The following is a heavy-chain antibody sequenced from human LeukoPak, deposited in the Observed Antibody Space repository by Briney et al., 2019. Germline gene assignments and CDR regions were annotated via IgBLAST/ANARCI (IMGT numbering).Heavy chain of an antibody. CDR1: GGSISSYY. J-gene: IGHJ4*02. Sequence: PSETLSLTCTVSGGSISSYYWSWIRQPPGKGLEWIGYIYYSGSTNYNPSLKSRVTISVDTSKNQFSLKLSSVTAADTAVYYCARDRRSGKLASFDYWGQGTLVTVSS. V-gene: IGHV4-59*01. D-gene: IGHD2-15*01. CDR2: IYYSGST. CDR3: ARDRRSGKLASFDY.